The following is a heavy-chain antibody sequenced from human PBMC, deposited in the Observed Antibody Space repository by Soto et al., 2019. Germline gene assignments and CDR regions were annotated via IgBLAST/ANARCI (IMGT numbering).Heavy chain of an antibody. J-gene: IGHJ4*02. CDR3: ARRSERYSGSYYPAPIDY. CDR1: GGTFGSYA. D-gene: IGHD1-26*01. CDR2: IIPIFGTA. V-gene: IGHV1-69*13. Sequence: SVKVSCKASGGTFGSYAISWVRQAPGQGLEWMGGIIPIFGTANYAQKFQGRVTITADESTSTAYMELSSLRSEDTAVYYCARRSERYSGSYYPAPIDYWGQGTLVTVSS.